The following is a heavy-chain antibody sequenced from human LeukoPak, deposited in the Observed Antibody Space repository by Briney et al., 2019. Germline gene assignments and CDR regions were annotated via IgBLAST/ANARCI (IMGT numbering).Heavy chain of an antibody. V-gene: IGHV3-48*01. CDR2: ISSSSSTI. D-gene: IGHD3-22*01. J-gene: IGHJ6*03. CDR1: GFTFSSYR. Sequence: GGSLRLSCAASGFTFSSYRMNWVRQAPGKGLEWVSYISSSSSTIYYADSVKGRFTISRDNAKNSLYLQMNSLRAEDTAVYYCARDAAYDSSGYYGGTKYYYYMDVWGKGTTVTISS. CDR3: ARDAAYDSSGYYGGTKYYYYMDV.